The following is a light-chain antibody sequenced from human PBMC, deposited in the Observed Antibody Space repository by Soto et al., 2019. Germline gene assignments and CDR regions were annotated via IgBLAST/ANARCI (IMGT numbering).Light chain of an antibody. Sequence: DIQMTQSPSSLSASVGNRVTITCQASQDIATYLNWYQQKPGKAPNLLIYDASNLEIGVPSRFSGGGSGTHFTFTISNLQPEDIATYYCQQYDNLPPTWTFGQGTKVEIE. CDR1: QDIATY. V-gene: IGKV1-33*01. J-gene: IGKJ1*01. CDR2: DAS. CDR3: QQYDNLPPTWT.